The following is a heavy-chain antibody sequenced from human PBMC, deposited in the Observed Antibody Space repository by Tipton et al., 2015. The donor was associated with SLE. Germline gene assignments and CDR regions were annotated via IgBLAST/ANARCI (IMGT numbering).Heavy chain of an antibody. CDR2: ISGYNGDT. D-gene: IGHD1-26*01. V-gene: IGHV1-18*01. CDR1: GYTFTNYA. J-gene: IGHJ6*03. CDR3: AGSGRPYYYYYMDV. Sequence: QLVQSGAEVKEPGASVKVSCKASGYTFTNYAISWVRQAPGQGLEWMGWISGYNGDTSYAENLQGRATMTTDTSTSTAYMELRSLRSDDTAVYYCAGSGRPYYYYYMDVWGKGTTVTVSS.